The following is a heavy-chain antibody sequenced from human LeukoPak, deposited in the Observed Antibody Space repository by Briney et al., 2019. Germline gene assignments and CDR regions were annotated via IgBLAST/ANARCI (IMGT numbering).Heavy chain of an antibody. D-gene: IGHD2-2*01. CDR2: ISGSGGST. V-gene: IGHV3-23*01. Sequence: PGGSLRLSCVASGFTFSSYAMSWVRQAPGKGLEWVSAISGSGGSTYYADSVKGRFTISRDNSKNTLYLQMNSLRAEDTAVYYCAKVLAGIVVVPAAMPLDYWGQGTLVTVSS. CDR1: GFTFSSYA. CDR3: AKVLAGIVVVPAAMPLDY. J-gene: IGHJ4*02.